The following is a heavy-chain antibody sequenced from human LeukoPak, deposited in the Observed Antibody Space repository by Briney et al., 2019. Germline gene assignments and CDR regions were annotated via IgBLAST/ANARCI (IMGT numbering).Heavy chain of an antibody. CDR2: IYGGGST. V-gene: IGHV3-53*01. Sequence: GGSLRLSCAASGFSVSGFFMTWVRQAPGMGLQWVSVIYGGGSTDYADSVKGRFTISRDNSKNTLYLQMNSLRAEDTAVYYCARGHSGAWAYFFDFWGQGTLVTVSS. J-gene: IGHJ4*02. D-gene: IGHD6-25*01. CDR3: ARGHSGAWAYFFDF. CDR1: GFSVSGFF.